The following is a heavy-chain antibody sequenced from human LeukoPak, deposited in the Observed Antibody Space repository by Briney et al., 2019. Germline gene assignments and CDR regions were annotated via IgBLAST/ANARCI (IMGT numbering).Heavy chain of an antibody. CDR1: GFTFRSYG. V-gene: IGHV3-30*18. Sequence: PGRSLRLSCAASGFTFRSYGMHWVRQAPGKGLEWVAIISYDGSNKYYADSVKGRFTISRDNPKKTVCLQMNSLRGEDTAVYYCANSPERTVYYFYGLDVWGQGTTVTVSS. J-gene: IGHJ6*02. CDR3: ANSPERTVYYFYGLDV. CDR2: ISYDGSNK.